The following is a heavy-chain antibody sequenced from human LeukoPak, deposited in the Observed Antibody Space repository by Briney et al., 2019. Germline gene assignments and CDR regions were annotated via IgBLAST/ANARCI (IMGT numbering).Heavy chain of an antibody. D-gene: IGHD3-10*01. CDR2: ISRSSNDT. CDR1: GFIFSDYY. CDR3: ARLRGYGSGNYPVEP. J-gene: IGHJ5*02. Sequence: GGSLRLSCAASGFIFSDYYMTWIRQAPGKGLEWVSYISRSSNDTNYVDSVKGRFTISRDNAKNSLYLQMNSLRAEDTAVYYCARLRGYGSGNYPVEPWGQGTLVTVSS. V-gene: IGHV3-11*03.